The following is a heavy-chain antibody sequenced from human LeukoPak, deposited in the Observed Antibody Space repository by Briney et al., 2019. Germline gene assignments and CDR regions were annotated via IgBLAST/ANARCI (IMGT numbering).Heavy chain of an antibody. CDR3: ARDPGWNDYYYYYYMDV. D-gene: IGHD1-1*01. V-gene: IGHV3-48*01. Sequence: EAGGSLRLSCAASGFTFSYYSMNWVRQAPGKGLEWVSYISSSSSTIYYADSVKGRFTISRDNAKNSLYLQMNSLRAEDTAVYYCARDPGWNDYYYYYYMDVWGKGTTVTVSS. CDR1: GFTFSYYS. CDR2: ISSSSSTI. J-gene: IGHJ6*03.